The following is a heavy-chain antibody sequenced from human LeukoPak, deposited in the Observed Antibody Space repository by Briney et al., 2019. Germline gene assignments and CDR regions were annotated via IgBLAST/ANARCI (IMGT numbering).Heavy chain of an antibody. CDR1: GGSFSGYY. J-gene: IGHJ3*02. CDR2: IYYSGST. V-gene: IGHV4-59*01. Sequence: SETLSLTCAVYGGSFSGYYWSWIRQPPGKGLEWIGYIYYSGSTNYNPSLKSRVTISVDTSKNQFSLKLSSVTAADTAVYYCARFKVVTENAFDIWGQGTMVTVSS. D-gene: IGHD2-21*02. CDR3: ARFKVVTENAFDI.